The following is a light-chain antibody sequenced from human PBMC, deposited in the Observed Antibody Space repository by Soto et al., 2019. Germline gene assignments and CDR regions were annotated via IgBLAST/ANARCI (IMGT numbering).Light chain of an antibody. CDR1: QSVSSSY. V-gene: IGKV3-20*01. Sequence: EIVLTQSPGTLSLSQLERATLXCMASQSVSSSYLAWYQQKPGQAPRLLIYGASSRATGIPDRFSGSGSGTDFTLTISRLEPEDFAVYYCQQYGSSPLTFGQGTKVDIK. J-gene: IGKJ1*01. CDR3: QQYGSSPLT. CDR2: GAS.